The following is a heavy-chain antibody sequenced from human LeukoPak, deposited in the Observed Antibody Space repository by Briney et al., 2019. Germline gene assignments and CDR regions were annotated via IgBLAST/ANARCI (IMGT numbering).Heavy chain of an antibody. V-gene: IGHV1-8*01. Sequence: ASVKVSCKASGYTFTSYDINWVRQAPGQGLEWMGWMNPNSGNTGYAQKFQGRVTMTRNTSISTAYMELSSLRSEDTAVYYCASLEPVTRGAFDIWGQGTMVTVSS. CDR3: ASLEPVTRGAFDI. D-gene: IGHD4-17*01. CDR2: MNPNSGNT. J-gene: IGHJ3*02. CDR1: GYTFTSYD.